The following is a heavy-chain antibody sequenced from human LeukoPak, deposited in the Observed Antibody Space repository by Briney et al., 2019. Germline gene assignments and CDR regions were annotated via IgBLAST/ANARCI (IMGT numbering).Heavy chain of an antibody. J-gene: IGHJ4*02. D-gene: IGHD2-15*01. CDR1: GFTFSSYA. CDR3: ARDQGYCSGGSCYSPDY. CDR2: ISGSGGNT. Sequence: GGSLRLSCAASGFTFSSYAMSWVRQAPGKGLEWVSAISGSGGNTYYADSVKGRFTISRDNSKNTLYLQMNSLRAEDTAVYYCARDQGYCSGGSCYSPDYWGQGTLVTVSS. V-gene: IGHV3-23*01.